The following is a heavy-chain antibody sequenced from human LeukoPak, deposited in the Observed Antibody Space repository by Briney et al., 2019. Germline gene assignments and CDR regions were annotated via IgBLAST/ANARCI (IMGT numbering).Heavy chain of an antibody. V-gene: IGHV3-53*01. Sequence: GGSLRLSCTVSGFTVSSNSMSWVRQAPGKGLEWVSVIYSGGSTYYADSVKGRFTISRDNSKNTLYLQMNSLRAEDTAVYYCARVSLAGTYFDYWGQGTLVTVSS. CDR2: IYSGGST. CDR3: ARVSLAGTYFDY. J-gene: IGHJ4*02. D-gene: IGHD6-19*01. CDR1: GFTVSSNS.